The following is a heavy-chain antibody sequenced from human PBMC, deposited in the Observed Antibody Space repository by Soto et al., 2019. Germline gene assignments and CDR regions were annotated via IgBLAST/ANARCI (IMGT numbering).Heavy chain of an antibody. CDR1: GGSFSGYY. CDR3: ARGGFYYYYGMDV. J-gene: IGHJ6*02. Sequence: SETLSLTSAVYGGSFSGYYWSCILQPPGKGLEWIGEINHSGSTNYNPSLKSRVTISVDTSKNQFSLKLSSVTAADTAMYYCARGGFYYYYGMDVWGQGTAVTVSS. CDR2: INHSGST. V-gene: IGHV4-34*01.